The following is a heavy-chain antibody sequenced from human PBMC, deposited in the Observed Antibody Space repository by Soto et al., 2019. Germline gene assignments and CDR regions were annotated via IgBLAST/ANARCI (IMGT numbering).Heavy chain of an antibody. D-gene: IGHD2-2*01. CDR3: ARSQGSSTSLEIYYYYYYGMDV. CDR2: IIPISGTA. V-gene: IGHV1-69*01. J-gene: IGHJ6*02. CDR1: GGTFSSYA. Sequence: QVQLVQSGAEVKKPGSSVKVSCKASGGTFSSYAISWVLQAPGQGLEWMGGIIPISGTANFAQKFQGRVTITADESTSTAYMELSSLRSEDTAVYYCARSQGSSTSLEIYYYYYYGMDVWGQGTTVTLSS.